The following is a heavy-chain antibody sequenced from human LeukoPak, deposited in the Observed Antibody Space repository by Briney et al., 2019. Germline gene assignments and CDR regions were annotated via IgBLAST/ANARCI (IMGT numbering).Heavy chain of an antibody. Sequence: PSETLSLTCAVYGGSFSGYYWSWIRQPPGKGLEWIGEINHSGSTNYNPSLKSRVTISVDTSKNQFSPKLSSVTAADTAVYYCARGPKGRWYYYDSSGYRPFDYWGQGTLVTVSS. CDR2: INHSGST. CDR1: GGSFSGYY. D-gene: IGHD3-22*01. J-gene: IGHJ4*02. CDR3: ARGPKGRWYYYDSSGYRPFDY. V-gene: IGHV4-34*01.